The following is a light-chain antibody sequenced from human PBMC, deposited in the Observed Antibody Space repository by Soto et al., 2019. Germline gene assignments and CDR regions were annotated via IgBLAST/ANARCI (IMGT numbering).Light chain of an antibody. J-gene: IGKJ5*01. V-gene: IGKV3-20*01. CDR2: GAS. CDR3: QQYGSSPPIT. CDR1: QSVSSSY. Sequence: EIVLTQSPGTLSLSPGERATLSCRASQSVSSSYLAWYQQKPGQAPRLLIYGASSRATGIPHRFSGSGSGRDFSLTINRLEPEDSAVYYCQQYGSSPPITFGQGTRLEMK.